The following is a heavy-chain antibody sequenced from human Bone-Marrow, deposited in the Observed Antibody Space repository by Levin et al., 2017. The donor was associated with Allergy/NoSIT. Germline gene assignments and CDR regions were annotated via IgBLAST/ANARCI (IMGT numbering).Heavy chain of an antibody. V-gene: IGHV3-33*01. J-gene: IGHJ6*02. D-gene: IGHD2-2*01. CDR1: GFVFSSYG. Sequence: GWSLRLSCEASGFVFSSYGMHWVRQAPGKGLEWVAVIWYDGSYEFYEDSLKGRFTISRDNSKDTLYLQMNSLRVEDTAVYYCARGEIRLGYCRGTTCDSHYYDAMDVWGQGTTVTVSS. CDR3: ARGEIRLGYCRGTTCDSHYYDAMDV. CDR2: IWYDGSYE.